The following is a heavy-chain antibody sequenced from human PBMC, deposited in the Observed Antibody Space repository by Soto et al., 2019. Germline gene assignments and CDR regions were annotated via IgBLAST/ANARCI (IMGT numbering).Heavy chain of an antibody. CDR1: GFRYSTYG. CDR2: VSGGSGTT. V-gene: IGHV3-23*01. J-gene: IGHJ4*02. Sequence: EVQLLESGGGLVQPGGSLRLSCAVSGFRYSTYGVTWVRQAPGKGLEWVSGVSGGSGTTHYKDSVRGRFTVTGDSSKNTVYLEMNSLRLEDTAVYYCTRWNGYADYWGQGTLVTVSS. CDR3: TRWNGYADY. D-gene: IGHD1-1*01.